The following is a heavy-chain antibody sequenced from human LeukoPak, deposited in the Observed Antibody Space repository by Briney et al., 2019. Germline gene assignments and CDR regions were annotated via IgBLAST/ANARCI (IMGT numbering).Heavy chain of an antibody. CDR3: ARGTLLPNDY. CDR2: IYYSGST. D-gene: IGHD1-1*01. V-gene: IGHV4-39*01. J-gene: IGHJ4*02. Sequence: SETLSLTCTVSGGSISSSSYYWGWIRQPPGKGLEWIGSIYYSGSTYYNPSLKSRVTISVDTSKNQSSLKLSSVTAADTAVYYCARGTLLPNDYWGQGTLVTVSS. CDR1: GGSISSSSYY.